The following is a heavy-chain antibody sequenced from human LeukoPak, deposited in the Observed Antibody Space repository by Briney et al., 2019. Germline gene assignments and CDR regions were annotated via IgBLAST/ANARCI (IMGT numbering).Heavy chain of an antibody. CDR1: GGSISSSSYY. V-gene: IGHV4-39*07. J-gene: IGHJ4*02. CDR2: IYYSGST. D-gene: IGHD3-10*01. Sequence: PSETLSLTCTVSGGSISSSSYYWGWIRQPPGKGLEWIGSIYYSGSTYYNPSLKSRVTISVDTSKNQFSLKLNSVTAADTAMYYCARDPMVRGYFDYWGQGTLVTVSS. CDR3: ARDPMVRGYFDY.